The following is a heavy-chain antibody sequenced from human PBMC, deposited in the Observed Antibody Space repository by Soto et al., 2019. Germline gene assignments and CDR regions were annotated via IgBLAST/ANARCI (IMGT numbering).Heavy chain of an antibody. CDR3: ARQPPSSSGWYLDY. J-gene: IGHJ4*02. D-gene: IGHD6-19*01. V-gene: IGHV4-59*08. CDR2: IYYSGST. Sequence: SETLSLTCTVSGGSISSYYWSWIRQPPGKGLEWIGYIYYSGSTNYNPSLKSRVTISVDTSKNQFSLKLSSVTAADTAVYYCARQPPSSSGWYLDYWGQGTLVTVSS. CDR1: GGSISSYY.